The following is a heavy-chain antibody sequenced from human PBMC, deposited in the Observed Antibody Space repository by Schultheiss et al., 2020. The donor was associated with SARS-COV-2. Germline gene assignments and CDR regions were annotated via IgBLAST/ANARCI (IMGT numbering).Heavy chain of an antibody. Sequence: GGSLRLSCAVSGFTFSYAWMSWVRQAPGKGLEWVGRIKSKTDGGTTDYAAPVKGRFTILRDDAKNTLYLQMNSLKIEDTAVYSCSKEFYNNGYNYWGQGTLVTVSS. CDR1: GFTFSYAW. J-gene: IGHJ4*02. V-gene: IGHV3-15*01. CDR2: IKSKTDGGTT. CDR3: SKEFYNNGYNY. D-gene: IGHD2-8*01.